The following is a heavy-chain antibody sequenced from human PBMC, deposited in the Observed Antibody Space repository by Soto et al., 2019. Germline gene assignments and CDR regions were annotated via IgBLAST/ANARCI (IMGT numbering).Heavy chain of an antibody. D-gene: IGHD6-25*01. J-gene: IGHJ3*02. CDR3: ARDVSPGSSGLYLDAFDI. CDR1: GFTFRSYW. V-gene: IGHV3-7*05. Sequence: EVQLVESGGGLVQPGGSRRLSCEASGFTFRSYWMTWVRQAPGKGLEWVANIKKDESAKSYLDSLRGRFTISRDNAKNLLYLQMNCLRAEDTALYYCARDVSPGSSGLYLDAFDIWGQGTMVTVSS. CDR2: IKKDESAK.